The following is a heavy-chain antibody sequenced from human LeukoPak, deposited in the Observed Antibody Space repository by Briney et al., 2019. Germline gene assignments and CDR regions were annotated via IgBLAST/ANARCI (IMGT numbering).Heavy chain of an antibody. CDR2: ISSSGSYI. D-gene: IGHD2-15*01. V-gene: IGHV3-21*01. Sequence: GKSLRLSCAASGFTFSGYPIHWVRQAPGKGLEWVSSISSSGSYIYYADSVKGRFTISRDNAENSLYLQMSSLRAEDTAVYYCARGSDSLDVWGQGTTVTVSS. CDR1: GFTFSGYP. CDR3: ARGSDSLDV. J-gene: IGHJ6*02.